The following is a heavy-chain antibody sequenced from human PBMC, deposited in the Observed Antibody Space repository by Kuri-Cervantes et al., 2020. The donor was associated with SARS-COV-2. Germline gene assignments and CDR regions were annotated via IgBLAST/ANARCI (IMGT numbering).Heavy chain of an antibody. J-gene: IGHJ4*02. Sequence: GESLKISCAVSGVTFSDYAMDWVRQAPGKGLEWVAVISHDGNNKYYADSVKGRFVISRDKAKNTVDLQMNSLRVEDTAVYYCARPPPYCESSGSLDYWGQGALVTVSS. CDR3: ARPPPYCESSGSLDY. CDR2: ISHDGNNK. V-gene: IGHV3-30*09. D-gene: IGHD3-22*01. CDR1: GVTFSDYA.